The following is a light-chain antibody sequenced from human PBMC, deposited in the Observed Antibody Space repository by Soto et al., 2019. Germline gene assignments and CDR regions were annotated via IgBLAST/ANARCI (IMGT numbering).Light chain of an antibody. CDR1: QSVLYSSDNNNY. CDR3: QQYYTTPPFT. V-gene: IGKV4-1*01. J-gene: IGKJ2*01. Sequence: DIVMTQSPDSLAVSLGERATINCKSSQSVLYSSDNNNYLAWYQQKPGQPPKLLIYWASTRESGVPDRFSGSGSGTDFTLTIRSLQAEDVAVYYCQQYYTTPPFTFGQGTKLEIK. CDR2: WAS.